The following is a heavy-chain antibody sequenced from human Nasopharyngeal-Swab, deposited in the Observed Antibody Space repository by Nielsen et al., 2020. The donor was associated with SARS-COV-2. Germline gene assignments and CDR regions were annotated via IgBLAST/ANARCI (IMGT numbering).Heavy chain of an antibody. V-gene: IGHV3-49*03. Sequence: GGSLRLSCTASGFTFGDYAMSWFRQAPGKGLGWVGFVRSKAYGGTTEYAASVKGRFTISRDDSKSIAYLQMNSLKTEDTAVYYCTREQPDYYDSSGYYPIPFDSWGQGTLVTVSS. D-gene: IGHD3-22*01. CDR1: GFTFGDYA. J-gene: IGHJ4*02. CDR3: TREQPDYYDSSGYYPIPFDS. CDR2: VRSKAYGGTT.